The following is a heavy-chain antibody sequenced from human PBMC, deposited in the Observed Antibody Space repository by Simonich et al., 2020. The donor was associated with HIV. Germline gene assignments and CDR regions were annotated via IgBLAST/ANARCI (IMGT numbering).Heavy chain of an antibody. CDR3: AHSPGGGSGSYYNYFDY. CDR2: IYWDDDK. CDR1: GFSLSTSGVG. D-gene: IGHD3-10*01. J-gene: IGHJ4*02. V-gene: IGHV2-5*02. Sequence: QITLKESGPTLVKPTQTLTLTCTFSGFSLSTSGVGVGWIRQPPGKALEWLSLIYWDDDKRNSPCLKSRRTSTKDTSKNQVVLTMTNMDPVDTATYYCAHSPGGGSGSYYNYFDYWGQGTLVTVSS.